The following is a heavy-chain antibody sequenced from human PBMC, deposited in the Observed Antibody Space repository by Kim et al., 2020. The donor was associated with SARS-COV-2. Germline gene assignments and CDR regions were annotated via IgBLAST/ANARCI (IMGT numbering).Heavy chain of an antibody. CDR1: GDSFSTSA. V-gene: IGHV1-69*04. CDR2: IVPVFHIA. J-gene: IGHJ5*02. Sequence: SVKVSCKASGDSFSTSAISWVRQAPGQGLEWMGRIVPVFHIANYGQRFQDRVTITADTSTTTVYMELTRLRSEDTAIYFCAGGGACSGGSCSFRWRGWFDAWGQGTLVTVSS. D-gene: IGHD2-15*01. CDR3: AGGGACSGGSCSFRWRGWFDA.